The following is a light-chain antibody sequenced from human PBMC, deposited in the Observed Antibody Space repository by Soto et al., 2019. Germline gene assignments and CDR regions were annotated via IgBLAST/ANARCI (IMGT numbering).Light chain of an antibody. CDR3: QQSYSTLFT. J-gene: IGKJ3*01. CDR2: AVS. Sequence: IQMTQFPSSLSASVGDRVTITCRAGQTVIRYLNWYQQKPGRAPNLLIYAVSNLQRGVPSRFSVSGSGTEFTLTISDLHPEDFATYYCQQSYSTLFTFGPGTKVEIK. V-gene: IGKV1-39*01. CDR1: QTVIRY.